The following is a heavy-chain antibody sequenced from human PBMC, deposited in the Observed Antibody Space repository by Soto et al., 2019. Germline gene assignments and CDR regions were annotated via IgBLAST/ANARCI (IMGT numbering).Heavy chain of an antibody. CDR1: GFTFSSYG. J-gene: IGHJ4*02. D-gene: IGHD3-9*01. CDR2: IWYDGSNK. V-gene: IGHV3-33*01. Sequence: QVQLVESGGGVVQPGRSLRLSCAASGFTFSSYGMHWVRQAPGKGLEWVAVIWYDGSNKYYADSVKGRFTISRDNSKNTRYLQMNSLRAEDTAVYYCARDRRYFDWLSEGVDYWGQGTLVTVSS. CDR3: ARDRRYFDWLSEGVDY.